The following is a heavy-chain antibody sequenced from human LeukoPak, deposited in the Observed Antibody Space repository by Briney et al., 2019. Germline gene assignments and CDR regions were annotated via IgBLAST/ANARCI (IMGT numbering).Heavy chain of an antibody. D-gene: IGHD4-17*01. CDR1: VYTFISYF. Sequence: ASVKVSCKASVYTFISYFMNWVRQAPGQGREWMGLINPSGGRTNYAQKFEGRVIVTRDTSTSSVYRELYSLRYEDTAVYYCARGGRDYGDSLAGHWGQGTLVTVSS. V-gene: IGHV1-46*01. CDR2: INPSGGRT. CDR3: ARGGRDYGDSLAGH. J-gene: IGHJ4*02.